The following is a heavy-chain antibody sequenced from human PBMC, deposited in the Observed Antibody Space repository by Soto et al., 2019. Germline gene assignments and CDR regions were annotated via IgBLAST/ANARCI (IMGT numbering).Heavy chain of an antibody. J-gene: IGHJ4*02. CDR2: IYPGDSDT. D-gene: IGHD6-13*01. Sequence: GESLKISCKGSGYSFTTYWIGWVRQMPGKGLEWMGVIYPGDSDTRYSPSFHGKVTISADRSIGTAYLQWSSLEASDSASYFCARSPRSSPYFDYWGQGALVTVSS. CDR1: GYSFTTYW. CDR3: ARSPRSSPYFDY. V-gene: IGHV5-51*01.